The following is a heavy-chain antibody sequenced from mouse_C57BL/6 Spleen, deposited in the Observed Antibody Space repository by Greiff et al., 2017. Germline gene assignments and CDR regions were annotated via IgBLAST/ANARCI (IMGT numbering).Heavy chain of an antibody. J-gene: IGHJ1*03. D-gene: IGHD2-4*01. CDR3: ARQGDYDWYFDV. CDR2: ISGGGGNT. CDR1: GFTFSSYT. Sequence: DVKLVESGGGLVKPGGSLKLSCAASGFTFSSYTMSWVRQTPEKRLEWVATISGGGGNTYYPDSVKGRFTISRDNAKNTLYLQMSSLRSEDTALYYCARQGDYDWYFDVWGTGTTVTVSS. V-gene: IGHV5-9*01.